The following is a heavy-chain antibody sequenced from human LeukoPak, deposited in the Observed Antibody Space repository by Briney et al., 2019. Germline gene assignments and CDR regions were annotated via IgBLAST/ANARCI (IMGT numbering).Heavy chain of an antibody. CDR3: AKDPYRVIVATGNYLDP. CDR1: GFTFSNYG. Sequence: GGSLRLSCATSGFTFSNYGMHWVRQAPGKGLEWVAVISNDGSNIQYADSAKGRFTISRGNSKNTVYLQMNSLRSEDTAVYYCAKDPYRVIVATGNYLDPWGQGTLVTVSS. D-gene: IGHD2-21*01. J-gene: IGHJ5*02. V-gene: IGHV3-30*18. CDR2: ISNDGSNI.